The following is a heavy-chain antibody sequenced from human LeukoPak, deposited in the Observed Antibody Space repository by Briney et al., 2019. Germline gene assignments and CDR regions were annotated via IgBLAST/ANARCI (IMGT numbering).Heavy chain of an antibody. CDR2: IYSTGST. CDR1: GGSISSYS. CDR3: ARLRSSEFDL. D-gene: IGHD4-17*01. Sequence: SETLSLTCTVSGGSISSYSWNWIRQPAGKGLEWIGRIYSTGSTNYNPSLKSRVTMSVDTSKNQFSLRLSSVTAADTAVYYCARLRSSEFDLWGRGTLVTVSS. J-gene: IGHJ2*01. V-gene: IGHV4-4*07.